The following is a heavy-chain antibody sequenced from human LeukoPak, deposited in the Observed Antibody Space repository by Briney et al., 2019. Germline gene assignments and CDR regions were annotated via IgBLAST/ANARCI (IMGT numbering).Heavy chain of an antibody. J-gene: IGHJ4*02. V-gene: IGHV5-51*01. D-gene: IGHD1-20*01. CDR2: IYPGDSDT. CDR3: ARDNNWNDAFDY. Sequence: GESLKISCQVSGYSFTSFWIAWVRQMPGKGLEWMGIIYPGDSDTRYSPSFQGQVTISADKSISTAYLQWSSLKASDTAMYYCARDNNWNDAFDYWGQGTLVTVSS. CDR1: GYSFTSFW.